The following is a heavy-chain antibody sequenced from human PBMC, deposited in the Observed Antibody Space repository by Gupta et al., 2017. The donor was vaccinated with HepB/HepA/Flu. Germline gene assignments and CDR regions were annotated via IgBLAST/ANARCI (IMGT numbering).Heavy chain of an antibody. D-gene: IGHD3-22*01. CDR1: GFSLSSSGVG. CDR3: AHLTYYYDNSGYSDVFDI. J-gene: IGHJ3*02. CDR2: IYWDDDK. Sequence: QITLKESGPTLVKPTQTLTLTCSFSGFSLSSSGVGVGWIRQPPRKALEWLAFIYWDDDKRYSPSLKSRLTITKDTSKNHVVLTMTNMDPVDTATYYCAHLTYYYDNSGYSDVFDIWGQGTMVTVSS. V-gene: IGHV2-5*02.